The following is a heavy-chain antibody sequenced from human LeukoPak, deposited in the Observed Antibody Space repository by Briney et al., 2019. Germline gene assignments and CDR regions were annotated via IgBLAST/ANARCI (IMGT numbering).Heavy chain of an antibody. D-gene: IGHD3-10*01. J-gene: IGHJ4*02. V-gene: IGHV3-23*01. CDR1: GFTFISHT. Sequence: QPGGSLRLSCAASGFTFISHTMSWIRQAPGKGLEWVSGVSGNGANTYYADSVKGRFSISRDNSKNTLYLQLNSLRPEDTAVYYCAKEWVDGSGNYYQGFDYWGQGTLVTVSS. CDR3: AKEWVDGSGNYYQGFDY. CDR2: VSGNGANT.